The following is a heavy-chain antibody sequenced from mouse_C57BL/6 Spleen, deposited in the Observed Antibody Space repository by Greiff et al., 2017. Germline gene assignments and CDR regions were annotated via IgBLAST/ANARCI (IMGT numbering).Heavy chain of an antibody. J-gene: IGHJ2*01. CDR2: INYDGSST. CDR1: GFTFSDYY. D-gene: IGHD4-1*02. V-gene: IGHV5-16*01. CDR3: AREGSATGTLDY. Sequence: EVMLVESEGGLVQPGSSMKLSCTASGFTFSDYYMAWVRQVPEKGLEWVANINYDGSSTYYLDSLKSRFIISRDNAKNILYLQMSSLKSEDTATYYCAREGSATGTLDYWGQGTTLTVSA.